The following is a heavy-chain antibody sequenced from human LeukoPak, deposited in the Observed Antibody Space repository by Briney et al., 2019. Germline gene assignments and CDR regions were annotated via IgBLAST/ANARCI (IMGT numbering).Heavy chain of an antibody. V-gene: IGHV3-21*01. D-gene: IGHD6-19*01. CDR3: ARDNGSGWYH. J-gene: IGHJ5*02. Sequence: PGGSLRLSCAPSGFTFSSYSMNWVRQAPGKGLEWVSSISSSSSYIYYADSVKGRFTISRDNAKNSLYLQMNSLRAEDTAVYYCARDNGSGWYHWGQGTLVTVSS. CDR2: ISSSSSYI. CDR1: GFTFSSYS.